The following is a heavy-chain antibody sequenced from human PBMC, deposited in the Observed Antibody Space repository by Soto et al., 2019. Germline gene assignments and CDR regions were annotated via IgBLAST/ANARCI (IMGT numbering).Heavy chain of an antibody. Sequence: ESGGGVVQPGRSLRLSCAASGFSLSIYDMHWVRQAPGKGLEWVAVISYDGSKKYYADSVKGRFTISRDNSKNTLYLQMNSLRAEDTAVYYCTKPYNWNAYAFDYWGQGTLVTVSS. D-gene: IGHD1-20*01. J-gene: IGHJ4*02. CDR3: TKPYNWNAYAFDY. V-gene: IGHV3-30*18. CDR1: GFSLSIYD. CDR2: ISYDGSKK.